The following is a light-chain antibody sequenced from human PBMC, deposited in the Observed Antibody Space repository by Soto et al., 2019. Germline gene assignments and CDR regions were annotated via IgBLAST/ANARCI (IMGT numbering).Light chain of an antibody. CDR2: GYN. CDR1: SSNIGAGYN. CDR3: QSYDSSLRGWV. J-gene: IGLJ3*02. Sequence: QSVLTQPPSVSGAPGQRVTIPCTGSSSNIGAGYNAHWYQQFPGTAPKLLISGYNNRPSGVPDRFSASLSATSASLAIAGLQPGDEADYYCQSYDSSLRGWVFGGGTKRTVL. V-gene: IGLV1-40*01.